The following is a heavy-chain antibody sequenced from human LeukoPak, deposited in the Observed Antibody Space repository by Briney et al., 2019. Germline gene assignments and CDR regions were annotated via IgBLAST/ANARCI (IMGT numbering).Heavy chain of an antibody. J-gene: IGHJ4*02. CDR1: GYTFTSYG. D-gene: IGHD3-22*01. CDR2: INPNSGGT. CDR3: ARDSTTYYYDSSGYEPDY. V-gene: IGHV1-2*06. Sequence: GASVKVSCKASGYTFTSYGISWVRQAPGQGLEWMGRINPNSGGTNYAQKFQGRVTMTRDTSISTAYMELSRLRSDDTAVYYCARDSTTYYYDSSGYEPDYWGQGTLVTVSS.